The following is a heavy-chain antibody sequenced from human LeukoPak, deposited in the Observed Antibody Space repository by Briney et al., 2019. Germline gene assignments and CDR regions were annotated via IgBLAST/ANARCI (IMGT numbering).Heavy chain of an antibody. J-gene: IGHJ4*02. CDR1: GFTFSTYA. V-gene: IGHV3-23*01. CDR2: INDRGGST. D-gene: IGHD6-19*01. CDR3: ARSSIAVAGTLDY. Sequence: PGGSLRLSCAASGFTFSTYAMSWVRQAPGKGLEWVSAINDRGGSTYYADSVKGRFTISRDNAKNSLYLQMNSLRAEDTAVYYCARSSIAVAGTLDYWGQGTLVTVSS.